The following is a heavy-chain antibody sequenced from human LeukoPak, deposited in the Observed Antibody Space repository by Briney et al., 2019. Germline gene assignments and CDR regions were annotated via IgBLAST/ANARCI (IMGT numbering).Heavy chain of an antibody. Sequence: GGSLRLSCAASGFTFSSYGMHWVRQAPGKGLEWVAVIWYDGSNKYYADSVKGRFTFSRDNSKNTLYLQMNSLRAEDTAVYYCARWGTIAGAGHWGGVNWFAPWGQETVVTVSS. CDR1: GFTFSSYG. CDR2: IWYDGSNK. D-gene: IGHD7-27*01. J-gene: IGHJ5*02. V-gene: IGHV3-33*01. CDR3: ARWGTIAGAGHWGGVNWFAP.